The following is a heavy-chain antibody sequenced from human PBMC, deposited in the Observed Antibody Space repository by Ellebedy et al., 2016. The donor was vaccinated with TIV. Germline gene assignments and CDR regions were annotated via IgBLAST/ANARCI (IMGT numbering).Heavy chain of an antibody. Sequence: PGGSLRLSFAASGFTFSDYAMHWVRQAPGKGLELVPVISSDYPYKLYAVSVSGRFSISSSTSKRTLYLQVDSLTPEDTAVYYCGRDFSHNGSGSYITHWGQGTLVTVSS. V-gene: IGHV3-30-3*01. CDR3: GRDFSHNGSGSYITH. J-gene: IGHJ4*02. CDR1: GFTFSDYA. D-gene: IGHD3-10*01. CDR2: ISSDYPYK.